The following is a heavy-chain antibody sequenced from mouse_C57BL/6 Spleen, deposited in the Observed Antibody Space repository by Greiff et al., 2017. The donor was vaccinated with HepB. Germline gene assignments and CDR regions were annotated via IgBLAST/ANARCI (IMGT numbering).Heavy chain of an antibody. J-gene: IGHJ2*01. CDR1: GYTFTSYT. V-gene: IGHV1-4*01. D-gene: IGHD1-2*01. CDR3: ARRLSFTYYFDY. Sequence: QVQLQQSGAELARPGASVKMSCKASGYTFTSYTMHWVKQRPGQGLEWIGYINPSSGYTKYNQKFKDKATLTADKFSSTAYMQLSSLTSEDSAVYYCARRLSFTYYFDYWGQGTTLTVSS. CDR2: INPSSGYT.